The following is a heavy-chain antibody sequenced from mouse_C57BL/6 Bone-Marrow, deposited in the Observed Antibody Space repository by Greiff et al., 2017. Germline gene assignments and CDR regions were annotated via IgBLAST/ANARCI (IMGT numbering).Heavy chain of an antibody. Sequence: EVQVVESGGGLVQPGGSLKLSCAASGFTFSDYGMAWVRQAPRKGPEWVAFISNLAYSIYYADTVTGRFTFSRENAKNTLYLEMSSLRSEDTAMYYCARQRDGPYYAMDYWGQGTSVTVSS. CDR3: ARQRDGPYYAMDY. V-gene: IGHV5-15*01. CDR1: GFTFSDYG. CDR2: ISNLAYSI. D-gene: IGHD2-3*01. J-gene: IGHJ4*01.